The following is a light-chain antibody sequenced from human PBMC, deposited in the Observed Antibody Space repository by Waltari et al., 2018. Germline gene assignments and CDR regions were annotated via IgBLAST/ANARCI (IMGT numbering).Light chain of an antibody. CDR2: DAF. Sequence: EIVLTQSPATLSLSPGESATLSCRTSQSTGVYLAWYQQIPGQAPRLLISDAFNRATGIPSRFSGSGSGTDFTLTISSLEPEDFAVYYCQQQRNFIFGPGTKVDIK. V-gene: IGKV3-11*01. J-gene: IGKJ3*01. CDR1: QSTGVY. CDR3: QQQRNFI.